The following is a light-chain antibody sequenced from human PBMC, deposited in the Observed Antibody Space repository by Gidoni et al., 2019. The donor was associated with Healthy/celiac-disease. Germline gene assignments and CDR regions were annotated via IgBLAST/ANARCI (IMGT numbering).Light chain of an antibody. V-gene: IGLV1-40*01. Sequence: QSVLTQPPSVSGAPGQRVTISCTGSSSNIGAGYDVYWYQQLPGTAPKLLIYGNSNRPSGVPDRFSGSKSGTSASLAITGLQAEDEADYYCQSYDSSLEVFGTGTKVTVL. CDR3: QSYDSSLEV. CDR1: SSNIGAGYD. CDR2: GNS. J-gene: IGLJ1*01.